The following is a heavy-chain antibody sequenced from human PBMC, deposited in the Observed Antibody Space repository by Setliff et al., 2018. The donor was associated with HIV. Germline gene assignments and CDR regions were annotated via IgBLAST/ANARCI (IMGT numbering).Heavy chain of an antibody. CDR2: MNTNTGNT. D-gene: IGHD3-16*01. CDR1: GYSFTNYD. V-gene: IGHV1-8*02. CDR3: ARAFGPFD. Sequence: ASVKVSCKASGYSFTNYDINWVRQATGQGLEWMGWMNTNTGNTGYAQKFQGRVTLTRNTSIGTAYMEVSSLGSDDTAVYYCARAFGPFDWGQGTLVTVSS. J-gene: IGHJ4*02.